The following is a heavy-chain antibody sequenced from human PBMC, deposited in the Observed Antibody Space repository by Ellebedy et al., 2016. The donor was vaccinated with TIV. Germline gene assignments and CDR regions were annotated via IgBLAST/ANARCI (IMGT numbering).Heavy chain of an antibody. D-gene: IGHD1-26*01. CDR1: GFTFTYTW. CDR2: ISRDGDIR. Sequence: GESLKISCATSGFTFTYTWMHWIRQAPGKGLEWVSRISRDGDIRGYAEFAKGRFTVSRDNTKSTLYLQMSGLRADDSAVYYCATDEGGSYDSWGQGTRVSVSS. CDR3: ATDEGGSYDS. V-gene: IGHV3-74*01. J-gene: IGHJ4*02.